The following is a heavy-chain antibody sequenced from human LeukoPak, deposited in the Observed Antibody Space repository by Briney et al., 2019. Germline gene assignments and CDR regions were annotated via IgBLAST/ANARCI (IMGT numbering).Heavy chain of an antibody. Sequence: GRSLRLSCAASGFTFSSYAMHWVRQAPVKGLEWVAVISYDGSNKYYADSVKGRFTISRDNSKNTLYLQMNSLRAEDTAVYYCARGRQWLVTEFDYWGQGTLVTVSS. CDR1: GFTFSSYA. CDR3: ARGRQWLVTEFDY. V-gene: IGHV3-30-3*01. CDR2: ISYDGSNK. J-gene: IGHJ4*02. D-gene: IGHD6-19*01.